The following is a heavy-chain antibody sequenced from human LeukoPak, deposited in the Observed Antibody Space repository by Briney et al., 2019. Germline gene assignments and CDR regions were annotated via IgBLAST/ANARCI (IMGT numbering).Heavy chain of an antibody. Sequence: PGGSLRLSCAASGFTVSSNYMTWVRQAPGKGLEWVSVIYIVGSTYYADSVKGRFTISRDNSENTMYLHMNSLRAEDTAVYYCARRVPSYWSFDLWGRGTLVTVSS. D-gene: IGHD3-10*01. V-gene: IGHV3-66*02. CDR2: IYIVGST. CDR3: ARRVPSYWSFDL. CDR1: GFTVSSNY. J-gene: IGHJ2*01.